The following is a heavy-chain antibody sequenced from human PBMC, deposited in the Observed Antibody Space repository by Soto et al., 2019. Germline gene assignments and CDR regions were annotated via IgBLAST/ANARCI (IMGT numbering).Heavy chain of an antibody. CDR1: GYTFTSYD. CDR3: ARGEVTGGWYGGVGDYYYMDV. Sequence: ASVKVSCKASGYTFTSYDINWVRQATGQGLEWMGWMNPNSGNTNYAQKLQGRVTMTTHTSTSTAYMELRSLRSDDTAVYYCARGEVTGGWYGGVGDYYYMDVWGKGTTVTVSS. J-gene: IGHJ6*03. V-gene: IGHV1-8*01. CDR2: MNPNSGNT. D-gene: IGHD6-19*01.